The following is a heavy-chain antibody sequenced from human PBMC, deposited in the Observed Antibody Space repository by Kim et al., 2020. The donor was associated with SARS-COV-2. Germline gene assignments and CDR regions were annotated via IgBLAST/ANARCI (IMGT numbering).Heavy chain of an antibody. CDR2: ISSNGGST. V-gene: IGHV3-64D*09. D-gene: IGHD3-22*01. CDR3: VKGVLKESGNWYYYDSSQNDYFDY. CDR1: GFTFSSYA. J-gene: IGHJ4*02. Sequence: GGSLRLSCSASGFTFSSYAMHWVRQAPGKGLEYVSAISSNGGSTYYADSVKGRFTISRDNSKNTLYLQMSSLRAEDTAVYYCVKGVLKESGNWYYYDSSQNDYFDYWGQGTLVTVSS.